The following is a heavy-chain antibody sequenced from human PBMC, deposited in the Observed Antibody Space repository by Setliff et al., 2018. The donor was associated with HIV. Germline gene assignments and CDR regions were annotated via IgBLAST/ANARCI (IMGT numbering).Heavy chain of an antibody. CDR2: ISAYHGNT. CDR1: GYTFTSYG. D-gene: IGHD3-10*01. CDR3: ARDHDYYGSGSRNYYFDY. J-gene: IGHJ4*02. V-gene: IGHV1-18*01. Sequence: ASVKVSCKASGYTFTSYGITWVRQAPGQGLEWMGWISAYHGNTNYAQKLQGRVTMTTDTSTSTAYMELRSLRSDDTAVYYCARDHDYYGSGSRNYYFDYWGQGTLVTVSS.